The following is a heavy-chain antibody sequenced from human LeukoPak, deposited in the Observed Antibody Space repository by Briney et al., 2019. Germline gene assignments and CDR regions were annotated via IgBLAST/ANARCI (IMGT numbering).Heavy chain of an antibody. Sequence: PSETLSLTCTVSGGSISSYYWGWIRQPPGKGLEWIGSIYYSGSTYYNPSLKSRVTISVDTSKNQFSLKLSSVTAADTAVYYCASRADPTDYSDAFDIWGQGTMVTVSS. CDR3: ASRADPTDYSDAFDI. CDR1: GGSISSYY. D-gene: IGHD2-15*01. CDR2: IYYSGST. V-gene: IGHV4-39*01. J-gene: IGHJ3*02.